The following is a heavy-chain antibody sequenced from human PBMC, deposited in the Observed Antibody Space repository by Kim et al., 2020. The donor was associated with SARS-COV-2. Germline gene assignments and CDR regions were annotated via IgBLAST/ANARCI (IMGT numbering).Heavy chain of an antibody. Sequence: GGSLRLSCAASGFTFSTYSMNWVRQAPGKGLEWVSYISTSSTIYYSDSVKGRLTISTDNANNSLFLQLISLRAEDTAVYYCARGGGMGYWGQGTLVTVSS. V-gene: IGHV3-48*04. D-gene: IGHD2-15*01. J-gene: IGHJ4*02. CDR3: ARGGGMGY. CDR2: ISTSSTI. CDR1: GFTFSTYS.